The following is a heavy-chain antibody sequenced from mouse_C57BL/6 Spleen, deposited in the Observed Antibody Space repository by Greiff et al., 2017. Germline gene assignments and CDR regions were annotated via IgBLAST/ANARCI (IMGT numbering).Heavy chain of an antibody. J-gene: IGHJ2*01. V-gene: IGHV1-82*01. CDR3: ARGTAQALDY. D-gene: IGHD3-2*02. CDR1: GYAFNSSW. Sequence: VKLQESGPELVKPGASVKISCKASGYAFNSSWMNWVKQRPGKGLEWIGRIYPGDGDTNYNGKFKGKATLTADKSSSTAYMQLSSLTSEDSAVYFCARGTAQALDYWGQGTTLTVSS. CDR2: IYPGDGDT.